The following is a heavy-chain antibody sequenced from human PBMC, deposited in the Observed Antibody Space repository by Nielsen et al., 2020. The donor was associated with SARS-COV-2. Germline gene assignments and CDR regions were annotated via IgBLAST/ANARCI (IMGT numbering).Heavy chain of an antibody. J-gene: IGHJ3*02. CDR3: ARPYGDYENVFDI. V-gene: IGHV3-23*01. CDR2: ISGSGGST. D-gene: IGHD4-17*01. CDR1: GGTFSSYA. Sequence: SCKASGGTFSSYAMSWVRQAPGKGLEWVSAISGSGGSTYYADSVKGRFTISRDNSKNTLYLQMNSLRAEDTAVYYCARPYGDYENVFDIWGQGTMVTVSS.